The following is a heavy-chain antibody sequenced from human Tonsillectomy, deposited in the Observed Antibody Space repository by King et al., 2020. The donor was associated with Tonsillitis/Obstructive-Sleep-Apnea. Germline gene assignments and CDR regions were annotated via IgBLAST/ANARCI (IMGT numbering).Heavy chain of an antibody. V-gene: IGHV3-30*18. CDR3: AKGGAAGGYDYGYFDY. CDR1: GFTFSSYG. J-gene: IGHJ4*02. Sequence: VQLVESGGGVVQPGRSLRLSCAASGFTFSSYGMHWVRQAPGKGLEWVAVISYDGSNKYYADSVKGRFTISRDNSKNTLYLQMNSLRAGDTAVYYCAKGGAAGGYDYGYFDYWGQGTLVTVSS. CDR2: ISYDGSNK. D-gene: IGHD5-12*01.